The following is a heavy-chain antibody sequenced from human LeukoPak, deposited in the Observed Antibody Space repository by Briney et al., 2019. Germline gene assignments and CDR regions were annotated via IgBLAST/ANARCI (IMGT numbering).Heavy chain of an antibody. Sequence: SVKVSCKASGGTFSSYAISWVRQAPGQGLEWMGGIIPIFGTANYAQKFQGRVTITADESTSIAYMELSSLRSEDTAVYYCARVPRNLAVAGTDDYWGQGTLVTVSS. D-gene: IGHD6-19*01. J-gene: IGHJ4*02. CDR3: ARVPRNLAVAGTDDY. V-gene: IGHV1-69*13. CDR2: IIPIFGTA. CDR1: GGTFSSYA.